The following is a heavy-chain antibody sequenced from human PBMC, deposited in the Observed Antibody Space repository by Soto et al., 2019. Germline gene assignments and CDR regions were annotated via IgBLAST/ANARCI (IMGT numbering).Heavy chain of an antibody. V-gene: IGHV6-1*01. CDR1: GDSGSSNSAV. CDR3: ARDSAVVRGVTNPFHX. CDR2: KYYRSNWYN. D-gene: IGHD3-10*01. J-gene: IGHJ4*02. Sequence: SQTLSLTCAISGDSGSSNSAVWNWIRQSPSRGLEWLGRKYYRSNWYNDYAVYVKSRIIINPDTSRNQLSLQLSYVTPEDTAVYYCARDSAVVRGVTNPFHXWGQGTQFTVSX.